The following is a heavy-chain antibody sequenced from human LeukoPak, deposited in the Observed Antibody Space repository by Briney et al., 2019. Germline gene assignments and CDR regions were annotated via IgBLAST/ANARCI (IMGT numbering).Heavy chain of an antibody. J-gene: IGHJ4*02. V-gene: IGHV4-59*01. CDR1: GSSISRYY. CDR2: IYHSGST. Sequence: PSETLSLTCTVSGSSISRYYWSWLRQPPGKGLEWIGYIYHSGSTNYSPSLKSRVTMSLDTSRTQFSLNLSSVTAADTAVYYCARVRPYYFGSGTYYDGFDSWGQGTLVTVSS. CDR3: ARVRPYYFGSGTYYDGFDS. D-gene: IGHD3-10*01.